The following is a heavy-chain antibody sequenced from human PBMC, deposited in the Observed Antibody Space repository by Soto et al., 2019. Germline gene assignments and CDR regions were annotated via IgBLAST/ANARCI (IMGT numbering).Heavy chain of an antibody. Sequence: GGSLRLSCAASGFTFDDYAMHWVRQAPGKGLEWVSGISWNSGSIGYADSVKGRFTISRDNAKNSLYLQMNSLRAEDTALYYCAKSVAATHTSNFDYWGQGTLVTVSS. J-gene: IGHJ4*02. CDR2: ISWNSGSI. V-gene: IGHV3-9*01. CDR3: AKSVAATHTSNFDY. D-gene: IGHD2-2*02. CDR1: GFTFDDYA.